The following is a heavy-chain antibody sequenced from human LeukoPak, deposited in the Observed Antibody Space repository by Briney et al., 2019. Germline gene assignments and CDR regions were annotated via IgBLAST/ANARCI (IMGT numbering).Heavy chain of an antibody. CDR1: GFTFTGHW. J-gene: IGHJ5*02. CDR2: INQDGSDK. Sequence: GGSLRLSCVASGFTFTGHWMSWVRQAPGKGLEWVANINQDGSDKYYVDSVEGRFTISRDNAKNLLYLEMNSLRDEDTAVYYCAPRCPWGQGTLVTVSS. CDR3: APRCP. V-gene: IGHV3-7*01.